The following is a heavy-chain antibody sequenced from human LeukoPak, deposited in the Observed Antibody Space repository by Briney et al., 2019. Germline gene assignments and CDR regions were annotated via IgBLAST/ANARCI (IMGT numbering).Heavy chain of an antibody. Sequence: SETLSLTCTVSGGSISSGGYYWSWIRQPPGKGLEWIGYIYHSGSTYYNPSLKSRVTISVDRSKNQFSLKLSSVTAADTAVYYCAREAFTVVPAAIRVFDYWGQGTLVTVSS. CDR2: IYHSGST. CDR3: AREAFTVVPAAIRVFDY. J-gene: IGHJ4*02. CDR1: GGSISSGGYY. D-gene: IGHD2-2*02. V-gene: IGHV4-30-2*01.